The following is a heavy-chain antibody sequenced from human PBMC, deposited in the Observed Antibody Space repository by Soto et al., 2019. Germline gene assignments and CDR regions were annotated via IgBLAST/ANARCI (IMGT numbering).Heavy chain of an antibody. CDR3: ARSRSGIAAAGTSSPGAFDI. CDR1: GGTFSSNT. D-gene: IGHD6-13*01. CDR2: IIPILGIA. J-gene: IGHJ3*02. V-gene: IGHV1-69*02. Sequence: QVQLVQSGAEVKKPGSSVKVSCKASGGTFSSNTISWVRQAPGQGLEWMGRIIPILGIANYAQKFQGRVTITADKSTSTAYMELSSLRSEDTAVYYCARSRSGIAAAGTSSPGAFDIWGQGTMVTVSS.